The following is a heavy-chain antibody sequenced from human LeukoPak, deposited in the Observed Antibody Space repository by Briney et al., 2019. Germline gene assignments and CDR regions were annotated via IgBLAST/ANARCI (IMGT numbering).Heavy chain of an antibody. Sequence: ETGGSLRLSCAASGFTFSSYWMHWVRQAPGKGLVWVSRINGDGSSTSYADSVKGRFTVSRDNAKNTVYLHMNSLRAEDTAVYYCARGQTDFECWGQGALVTVSS. CDR2: INGDGSST. V-gene: IGHV3-74*01. J-gene: IGHJ4*02. CDR1: GFTFSSYW. CDR3: ARGQTDFEC.